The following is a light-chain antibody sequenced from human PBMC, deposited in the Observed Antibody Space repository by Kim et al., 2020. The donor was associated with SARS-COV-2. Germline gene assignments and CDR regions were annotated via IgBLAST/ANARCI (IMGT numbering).Light chain of an antibody. J-gene: IGKJ2*01. Sequence: LSPGERATLSCRASQSVSSYLAWYQQKPGQAPRLLIYDASNRATGIPARFSGSGSGTDFTLTISSLEPEDFAVYYCQQRSNWPRYTFGQGTKLEIK. CDR1: QSVSSY. CDR2: DAS. CDR3: QQRSNWPRYT. V-gene: IGKV3-11*01.